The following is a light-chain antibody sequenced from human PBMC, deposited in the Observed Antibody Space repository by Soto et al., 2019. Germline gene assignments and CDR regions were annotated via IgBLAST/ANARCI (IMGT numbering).Light chain of an antibody. CDR3: HQRQSWPRT. CDR1: QSVSSY. Sequence: EIVLTQSTATLSLSPGERATLSCRASQSVSSYLAWYQQKPGQAPRLLIYDASNTATGIPARFSASGTGTDFTLTISDVQPEDFAVYYCHQRQSWPRTFGQGTKVDI. J-gene: IGKJ1*01. CDR2: DAS. V-gene: IGKV3-11*01.